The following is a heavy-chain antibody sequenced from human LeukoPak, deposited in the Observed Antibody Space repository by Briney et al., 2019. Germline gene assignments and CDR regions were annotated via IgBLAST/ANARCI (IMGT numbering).Heavy chain of an antibody. CDR3: ARVPRVNYYYYMDV. Sequence: SETLSLTCTVSGGSISSYYWSWIRQPAGKGLEWIGRIYTSGSTNYNPSLKSRVTMSVDTSKNQFSLKLSSVTAADTAVYYCARVPRVNYYYYMDVWGKGTTVTVSS. CDR1: GGSISSYY. CDR2: IYTSGST. D-gene: IGHD3-22*01. J-gene: IGHJ6*03. V-gene: IGHV4-4*07.